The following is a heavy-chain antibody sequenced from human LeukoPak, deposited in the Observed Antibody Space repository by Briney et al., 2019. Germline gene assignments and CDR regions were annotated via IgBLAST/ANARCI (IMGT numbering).Heavy chain of an antibody. Sequence: GGSLRLSCAASGFTFSSYAMSWVRQAPGKGLEWVSTISGSGTSTYYADSVKGRFTISRDNSKNTLYLQMNSLRAEDTAVYYCARDLGAGSHYRIDYWGQGNLVTVSS. CDR2: ISGSGTST. CDR1: GFTFSSYA. J-gene: IGHJ4*02. V-gene: IGHV3-23*01. D-gene: IGHD3-10*01. CDR3: ARDLGAGSHYRIDY.